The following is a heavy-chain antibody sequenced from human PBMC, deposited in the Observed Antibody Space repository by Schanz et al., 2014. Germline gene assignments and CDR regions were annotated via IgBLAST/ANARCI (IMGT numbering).Heavy chain of an antibody. V-gene: IGHV4-61*02. J-gene: IGHJ5*01. CDR3: ARDMVENWFDS. Sequence: QVQLQESGPGLVKPSQTLSLTCTVSGGSISSGSYYWSWIRQPAGKGLEWIGRFYSTGSTNYNPSRKIQVTITKDPSKNQFSLKLTSVTAADTAVYYCARDMVENWFDSWGQGTLVTVSS. D-gene: IGHD3-10*01. CDR1: GGSISSGSYY. CDR2: FYSTGST.